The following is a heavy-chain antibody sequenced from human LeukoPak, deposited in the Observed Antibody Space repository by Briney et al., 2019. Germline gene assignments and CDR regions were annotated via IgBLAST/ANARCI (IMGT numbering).Heavy chain of an antibody. CDR2: INHSGNT. V-gene: IGHV4-34*01. D-gene: IGHD2-15*01. Sequence: PSETLSLTCAVYGGSFSGYYWSWIRQPPGKGLEWIGEINHSGNTNYNPSLKSRVTISVDTSKNQFSLKLSSVTAAHTAVYYCARTAVVVVDRTSWYDPWGQGTLVTVSS. CDR1: GGSFSGYY. CDR3: ARTAVVVVDRTSWYDP. J-gene: IGHJ5*02.